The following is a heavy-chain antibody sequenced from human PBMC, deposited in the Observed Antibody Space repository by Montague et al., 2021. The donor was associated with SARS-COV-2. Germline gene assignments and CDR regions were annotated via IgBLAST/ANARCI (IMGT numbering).Heavy chain of an antibody. V-gene: IGHV3-66*01. CDR3: AGGMFDT. CDR1: GFTVSSTY. CDR2: IYSSGDT. Sequence: SLRLSCAASGFTVSSTYMSWVRQAPGKGLEWISVIYSSGDTYHADSMKDRFTISRDNSKNTVYLQMPILRAEDTAVYYCAGGMFDTWGQGTPVTVSS. J-gene: IGHJ5*02.